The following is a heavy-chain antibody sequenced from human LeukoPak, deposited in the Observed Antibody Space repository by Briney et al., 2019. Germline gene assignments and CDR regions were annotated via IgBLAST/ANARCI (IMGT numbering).Heavy chain of an antibody. V-gene: IGHV3-7*01. Sequence: GGSLRLSCAASGFTFIHYWMSWVRLSPGKGLEWVGNIKHDGSYQFCVDSVRGRFTISRDNAKNSLYLQMSSLTAKDTAIYYCAKDTDVGNFDYWGQGTLVTVSS. J-gene: IGHJ4*02. CDR2: IKHDGSYQ. CDR1: GFTFIHYW. D-gene: IGHD4-23*01. CDR3: AKDTDVGNFDY.